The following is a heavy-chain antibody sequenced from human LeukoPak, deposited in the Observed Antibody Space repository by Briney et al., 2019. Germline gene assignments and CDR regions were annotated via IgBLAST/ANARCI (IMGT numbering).Heavy chain of an antibody. D-gene: IGHD4-23*01. V-gene: IGHV3-30*04. CDR3: ARDHGGNSNYFDY. Sequence: GGSLRLSCAASGFTFSSYAMHWVRQAPGKGLEWVAVMSYDGSNKYYADSVKGRFTISRDNSKNTLYLQMNSLRAEDTAVYYCARDHGGNSNYFDYWGQGTLVTVSS. J-gene: IGHJ4*02. CDR2: MSYDGSNK. CDR1: GFTFSSYA.